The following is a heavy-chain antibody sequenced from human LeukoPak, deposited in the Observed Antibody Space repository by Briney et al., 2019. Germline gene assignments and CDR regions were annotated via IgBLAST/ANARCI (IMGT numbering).Heavy chain of an antibody. V-gene: IGHV3-30*02. Sequence: GGSLRLSCAASGFTFSSYGMHWVRQAPGKGLEWVAFIRYDGSNKYYADSVKGRFTISRDNSKNTLYLQMNSLRAEDTAVYYCAKDPPEYYYGSGTELNWFDPWGQGTMVTVSS. CDR2: IRYDGSNK. J-gene: IGHJ5*02. CDR1: GFTFSSYG. CDR3: AKDPPEYYYGSGTELNWFDP. D-gene: IGHD3-10*01.